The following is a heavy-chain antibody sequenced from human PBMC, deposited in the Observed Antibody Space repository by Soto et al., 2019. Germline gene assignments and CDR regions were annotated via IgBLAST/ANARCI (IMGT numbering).Heavy chain of an antibody. V-gene: IGHV3-48*02. CDR1: GTTFTSYS. CDR2: ISSNSRTI. CDR3: AGTYYYDSGGYYFYFDD. J-gene: IGHJ4*02. D-gene: IGHD3-22*01. Sequence: GSLRLSCAASGTTFTSYSMNWVRQAPGKGLEWVSYISSNSRTIYYADSVKGRFTISRDNAKNSLYLQMNSLRDEDTAVYYCAGTYYYDSGGYYFYFDDWGQGTLVTVSS.